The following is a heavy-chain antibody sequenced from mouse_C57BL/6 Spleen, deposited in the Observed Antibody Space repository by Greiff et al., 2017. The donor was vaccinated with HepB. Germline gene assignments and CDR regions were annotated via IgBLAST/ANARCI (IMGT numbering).Heavy chain of an antibody. D-gene: IGHD2-2*01. CDR3: TNYYGYDGFAY. CDR1: GFNIKDYY. Sequence: EVQLQQSGAELVRPGASVKLSCTASGFNIKDYYMHWVKQRPEQGLEWIGRIDPEDGDTEYAPKFQGKATMTADTSSNTAYLQFSSLTSEDTAVYYCTNYYGYDGFAYWGQGTLVTVSA. V-gene: IGHV14-1*01. CDR2: IDPEDGDT. J-gene: IGHJ3*01.